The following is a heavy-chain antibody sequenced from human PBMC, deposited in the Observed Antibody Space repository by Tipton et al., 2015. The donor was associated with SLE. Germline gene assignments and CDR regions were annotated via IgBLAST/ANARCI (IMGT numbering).Heavy chain of an antibody. J-gene: IGHJ3*02. V-gene: IGHV4-34*01. CDR3: ARGVSKHYDFWGRQMGPHAFDI. CDR1: GGSFSGYF. Sequence: TLSLTCAVYGGSFSGYFWSWIRQLPDKGLEWIGEINHSGTTNCNPSLKSRVTISVDTSKNQFSLKLSSVTAADTAVYYCARGVSKHYDFWGRQMGPHAFDIWGQETKVTVSS. D-gene: IGHD3-3*01. CDR2: INHSGTT.